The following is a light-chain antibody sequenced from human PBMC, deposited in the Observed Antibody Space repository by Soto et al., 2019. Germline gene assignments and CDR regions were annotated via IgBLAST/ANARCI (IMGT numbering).Light chain of an antibody. J-gene: IGKJ1*01. CDR1: QSLGSD. V-gene: IGKV3-15*01. Sequence: EIVMTQSPGTLSLSPGDTATLSCRASQSLGSDLAWYQQKPGQAPRLLICGASARPTGIPARISGSGSGTEFTLTISSLRSEDFAVYFCQQYYNWPRTFGQGTKVDI. CDR3: QQYYNWPRT. CDR2: GAS.